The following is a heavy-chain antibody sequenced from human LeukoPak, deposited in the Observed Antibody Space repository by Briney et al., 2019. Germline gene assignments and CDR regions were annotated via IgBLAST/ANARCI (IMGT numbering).Heavy chain of an antibody. J-gene: IGHJ4*01. CDR3: AKHLSGHGIAAAGNDY. D-gene: IGHD6-13*01. V-gene: IGHV3-30*02. CDR2: IRYDGSNK. CDR1: GFTFSSYG. Sequence: GGSLRLSYAASGFTFSSYGMHWVRQAPGKGLEWVAFIRYDGSNKYYADSVKGRFTISRDNSKNTLYLQMNSLRAEDTAVYYCAKHLSGHGIAAAGNDYWGQGTLVTVS.